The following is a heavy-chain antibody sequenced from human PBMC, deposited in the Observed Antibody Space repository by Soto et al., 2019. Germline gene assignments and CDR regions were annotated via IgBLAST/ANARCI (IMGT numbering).Heavy chain of an antibody. CDR1: GFTFNNYG. CDR3: ARDRYSYDSRAYQGVDWYFDL. V-gene: IGHV3-33*01. J-gene: IGHJ2*01. D-gene: IGHD3-22*01. CDR2: IWYDGSHE. Sequence: PGGSLRLSCAASGFTFNNYGMHWVRQAPGKGLEWVAVIWYDGSHESYADSVKGRFTISRDNSNNTLSLQMNSLRAEDTAVYYCARDRYSYDSRAYQGVDWYFDLWGRGTLVTVSS.